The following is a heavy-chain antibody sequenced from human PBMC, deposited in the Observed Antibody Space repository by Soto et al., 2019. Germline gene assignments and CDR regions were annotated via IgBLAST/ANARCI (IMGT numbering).Heavy chain of an antibody. D-gene: IGHD6-19*01. J-gene: IGHJ3*01. V-gene: IGHV3-30*04. CDR1: GLTFINYN. CDR2: ISYDGSIT. Sequence: QVQLVESGGGVVQPGRSLRLSCAASGLTFINYNMHWVRQAPGKGLEWVAVISYDGSITKYADSVKGRFTISRDNSKNKLYLQMNSLRVDDTAIYFCVKEREWLVIGTFDFWGQGTMITVSS. CDR3: VKEREWLVIGTFDF.